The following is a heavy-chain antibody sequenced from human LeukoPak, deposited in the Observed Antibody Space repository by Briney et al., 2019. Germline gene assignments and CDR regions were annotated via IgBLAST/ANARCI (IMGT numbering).Heavy chain of an antibody. Sequence: GGALRLSRPASGFTFRDYYMSWIRQAPAKELAGVSYISSSGSTIYYADSVKGRFTISRDDAKNSLYLQMNSLRAEDTAVYYCARSYCSSTSCYGGMDVWGQGTTVTVSS. CDR1: GFTFRDYY. D-gene: IGHD2-2*01. V-gene: IGHV3-11*01. J-gene: IGHJ6*02. CDR2: ISSSGSTI. CDR3: ARSYCSSTSCYGGMDV.